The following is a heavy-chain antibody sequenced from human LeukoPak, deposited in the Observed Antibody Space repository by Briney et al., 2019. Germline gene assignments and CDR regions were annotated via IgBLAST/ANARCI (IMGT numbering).Heavy chain of an antibody. J-gene: IGHJ5*02. V-gene: IGHV1-69*01. D-gene: IGHD1-26*01. CDR2: IIPIFGTA. CDR1: GGTFSNSG. Sequence: GASVTVSCKAYGGTFSNSGISWVRQAPGQGLEWMGGIIPIFGTANYAQKFQGRVTITADESTSTAYMELSSLRSEDTAVYYCARALGPSGRNWFDPWGQGTLVTVSS. CDR3: ARALGPSGRNWFDP.